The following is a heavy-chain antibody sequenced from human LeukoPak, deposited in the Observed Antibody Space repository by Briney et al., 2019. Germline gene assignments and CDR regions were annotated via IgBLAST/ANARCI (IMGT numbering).Heavy chain of an antibody. CDR1: GGSISSYY. Sequence: SETLSLTCTVSGGSISSYYWSWIRQPPGKGLEWIGYIYYSGSTNYNPSLKSRVTMSIDTSKRQLSLEVNSVTAADTAVYYCARLVSHQNSPLGYWGQGTLVTVSS. D-gene: IGHD4-23*01. CDR2: IYYSGST. J-gene: IGHJ4*02. CDR3: ARLVSHQNSPLGY. V-gene: IGHV4-59*08.